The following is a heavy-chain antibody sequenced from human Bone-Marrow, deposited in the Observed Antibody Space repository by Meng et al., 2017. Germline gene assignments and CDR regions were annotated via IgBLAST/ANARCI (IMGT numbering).Heavy chain of an antibody. CDR1: GFTFKCYA. J-gene: IGHJ2*01. V-gene: IGHV3-30*04. Sequence: QERWGESGGGERRAGRSLSLSCAAAGFTFKCYAMHGVRQAPGKGLEWVAVISNDGSNKYYADSVKGRFTISRDNSKNTLYLQMNSLRAEDTAVYYCARFDDYGGNSGRDLWGRGTLVTVSS. CDR3: ARFDDYGGNSGRDL. D-gene: IGHD4-23*01. CDR2: ISNDGSNK.